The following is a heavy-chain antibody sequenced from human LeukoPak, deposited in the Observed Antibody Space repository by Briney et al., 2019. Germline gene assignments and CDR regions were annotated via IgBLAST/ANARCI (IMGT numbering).Heavy chain of an antibody. CDR2: ITGSGALT. J-gene: IGHJ4*02. Sequence: PGGSLRLSCAASGFTLSNYAMTWVRQAPGKGLEWVSSITGSGALTYYADSVKGRFTISKDNAMDTVFLQMNSLRVDDTAVYYCAKDRVDGSGSQFDSWGQGSLVTVSS. V-gene: IGHV3-23*01. D-gene: IGHD3-10*01. CDR1: GFTLSNYA. CDR3: AKDRVDGSGSQFDS.